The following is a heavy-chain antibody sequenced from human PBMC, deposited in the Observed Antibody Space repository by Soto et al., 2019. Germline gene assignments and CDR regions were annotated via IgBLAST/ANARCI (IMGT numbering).Heavy chain of an antibody. Sequence: GGSLRLACVASGFTFSSYAMTWVRQAAGKGLEWVSAISGGDGSPSYADSVKVRFTISRDNSKNTLYLHMNSLRADDTAAYYCAKWHTYNYDSLAFSGFDCWGQGAQVTVSS. CDR3: AKWHTYNYDSLAFSGFDC. D-gene: IGHD3-16*01. V-gene: IGHV3-23*01. CDR1: GFTFSSYA. CDR2: ISGGDGSP. J-gene: IGHJ4*02.